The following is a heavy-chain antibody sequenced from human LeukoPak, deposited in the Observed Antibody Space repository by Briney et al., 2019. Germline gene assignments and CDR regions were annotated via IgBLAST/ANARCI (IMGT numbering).Heavy chain of an antibody. CDR2: IIPIFGTA. CDR3: AREYCGGDCHFDY. D-gene: IGHD2-21*02. J-gene: IGHJ4*02. V-gene: IGHV1-69*13. CDR1: GGTFSSYA. Sequence: AASVKVSCKASGGTFSSYAISWVRQAPGQGLEWMGGIIPIFGTANYAQKFQGRVTITADESTSTAYMELSSLRSEDTAVYYCAREYCGGDCHFDYWGQGTLVTVS.